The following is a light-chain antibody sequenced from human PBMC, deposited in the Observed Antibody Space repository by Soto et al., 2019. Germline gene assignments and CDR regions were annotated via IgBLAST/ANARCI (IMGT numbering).Light chain of an antibody. V-gene: IGLV2-14*01. Sequence: QSALTQPASVSGSPGQSITISCTGTSSDVGDYNYVSRYQQHPGKAPKLMIYEVSNRPSGVSNRFSGSKSGNTASLTISGLQAEDEADYYCSSYTSSNTWVFGGGTKVTVL. J-gene: IGLJ3*02. CDR2: EVS. CDR1: SSDVGDYNY. CDR3: SSYTSSNTWV.